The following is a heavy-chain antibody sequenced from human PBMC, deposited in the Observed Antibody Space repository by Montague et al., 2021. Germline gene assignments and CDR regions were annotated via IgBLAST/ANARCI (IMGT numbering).Heavy chain of an antibody. Sequence: CAISGDSVSNNNAAWNWIRESPSRGLEWLGRTYYGSTWYTDYAVSVKGRIAINPDTSKNQFSLQLNSVTPEDTAVYYCAREGVGDLLFSLDSWGQGTLVTVSS. CDR3: AREGVGDLLFSLDS. J-gene: IGHJ4*02. V-gene: IGHV6-1*01. D-gene: IGHD3-10*01. CDR1: GDSVSNNNAA. CDR2: TYYGSTWYT.